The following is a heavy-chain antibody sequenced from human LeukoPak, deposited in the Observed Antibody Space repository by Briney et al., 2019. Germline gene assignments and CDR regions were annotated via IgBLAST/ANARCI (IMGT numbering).Heavy chain of an antibody. D-gene: IGHD6-19*01. J-gene: IGHJ4*02. CDR3: ARGGSGPYPRLGY. Sequence: SETLSLTCTVSGGSISSYYWSWIRQSPGKGLEWIGYIFYSGSTNYSPSLKSRVTISVDTSKNQFSLKLSSVTAADTAVYYCARGGSGPYPRLGYWGQGSLVTVSS. V-gene: IGHV4-59*01. CDR2: IFYSGST. CDR1: GGSISSYY.